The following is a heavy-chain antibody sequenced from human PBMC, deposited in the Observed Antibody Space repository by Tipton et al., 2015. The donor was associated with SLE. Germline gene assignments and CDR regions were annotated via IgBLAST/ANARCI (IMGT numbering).Heavy chain of an antibody. CDR1: GASFSGYY. D-gene: IGHD3-3*01. V-gene: IGHV4-34*01. CDR2: INHGGGT. CDR3: ARRRLYDFWSGYYTENTFDI. Sequence: GLVKPSETLSLTCAVYGASFSGYYWTWIRQPPGKGLEWIGEINHGGGTDYNPSLMSRVTISVDTSKSQFSLKLNSVTAADTAMYYCARRRLYDFWSGYYTENTFDICGQGTMVTVSS. J-gene: IGHJ3*02.